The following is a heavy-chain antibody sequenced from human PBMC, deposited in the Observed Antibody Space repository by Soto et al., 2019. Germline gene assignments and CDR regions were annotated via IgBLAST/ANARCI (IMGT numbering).Heavy chain of an antibody. D-gene: IGHD2-2*01. CDR1: GYTFTNYG. CDR3: ARGASCSSASCYDNFHYGLAV. J-gene: IGHJ6*02. CDR2: ITASNGNT. V-gene: IGHV1-18*01. Sequence: QVQLVQSGPEVKKPGASVKVSCKASGYTFTNYGITWVRQAPGQGLEWMGWITASNGNTNYAREIQGRLTLTRDTSKSTAYMELRSLRSDDTAVYYCARGASCSSASCYDNFHYGLAVWGQGTTVIVSS.